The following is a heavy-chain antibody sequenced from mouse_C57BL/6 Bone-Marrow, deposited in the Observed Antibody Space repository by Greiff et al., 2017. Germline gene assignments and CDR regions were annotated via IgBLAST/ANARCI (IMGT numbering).Heavy chain of an antibody. V-gene: IGHV1-62-2*01. CDR3: ARHERYYDYEGYFDY. Sequence: VQRVESGAELVKPGASVKLSCKASGYIFTEYTIHWVKQRSGQGLEWIGWFYPGSGSIKYNERFKDKATLTADKSSNTVYMELSRLTSEDSAVYFYARHERYYDYEGYFDYWGQGTTLTVSS. CDR1: GYIFTEYT. J-gene: IGHJ2*01. CDR2: FYPGSGSI. D-gene: IGHD2-4*01.